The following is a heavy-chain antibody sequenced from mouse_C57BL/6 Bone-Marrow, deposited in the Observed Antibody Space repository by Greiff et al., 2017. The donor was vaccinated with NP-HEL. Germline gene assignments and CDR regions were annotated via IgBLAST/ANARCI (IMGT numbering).Heavy chain of an antibody. CDR1: GYTFTSYW. CDR2: IDPSDSYT. CDR3: ARGPPLWYFDV. Sequence: QVQLQQPGAELVRPGTSVKLSCKASGYTFTSYWMHWVKQRPGQGLEWIGVIDPSDSYTNYNQKFKGKATLPVDTSSSTAYMQLSSLTSEDSAVYYCARGPPLWYFDVWGTGTTVTVSS. J-gene: IGHJ1*03. V-gene: IGHV1-59*01.